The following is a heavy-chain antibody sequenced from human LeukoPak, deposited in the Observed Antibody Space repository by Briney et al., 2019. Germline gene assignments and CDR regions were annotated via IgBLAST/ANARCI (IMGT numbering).Heavy chain of an antibody. CDR2: ISSSGSTI. CDR3: ARGDLHRGYSGYDRGGSYYYYMDV. V-gene: IGHV3-48*03. CDR1: GFTFSSYE. J-gene: IGHJ6*03. Sequence: GGSLRLSCAASGFTFSSYEMNWVRQAPGKGLEWVSYISSSGSTIYYADSVKGRFTISRDNAKNSLYLQMNSLRAEDTAVYYCARGDLHRGYSGYDRGGSYYYYMDVWGKGTTVTISS. D-gene: IGHD5-12*01.